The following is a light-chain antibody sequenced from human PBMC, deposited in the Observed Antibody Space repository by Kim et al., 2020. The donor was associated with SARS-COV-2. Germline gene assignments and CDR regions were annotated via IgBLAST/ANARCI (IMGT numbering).Light chain of an antibody. J-gene: IGKJ4*01. CDR3: QQLNSYSLT. CDR2: GAS. CDR1: QDMRNS. V-gene: IGKV1-9*01. Sequence: ASGGDSLTTTCRASQDMRNSLAWYQPEPGQVPKLLIYGASTLQSGVPLRFSGSGSGTDFPLTISSLQPEDFATYYWQQLNSYSLTFGGGTKVDIK.